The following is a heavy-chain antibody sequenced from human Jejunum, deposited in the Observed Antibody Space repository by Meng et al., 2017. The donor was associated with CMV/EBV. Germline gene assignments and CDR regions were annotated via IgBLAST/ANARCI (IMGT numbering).Heavy chain of an antibody. CDR3: ARDSYHYGSSTYNWFDP. V-gene: IGHV4-59*02. D-gene: IGHD3-10*01. J-gene: IGHJ5*02. CDR2: IHHSGTT. CDR1: SGRTFW. Sequence: SGRTFWWSWIRQSPGRGLEWIGYIHHSGTTNRNPSLGSRVAMSVDTSNNQFSLKLTSVTAADTAVYYCARDSYHYGSSTYNWFDPWGQGILVTVSS.